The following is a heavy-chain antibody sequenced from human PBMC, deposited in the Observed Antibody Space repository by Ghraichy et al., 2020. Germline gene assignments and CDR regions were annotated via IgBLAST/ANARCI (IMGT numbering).Heavy chain of an antibody. D-gene: IGHD3-9*01. Sequence: GGSLRLSCAASGFTFSSYAMSWVRQAPGKGLEWVSAISGSGGSTYYADSVKGRFTISRDNSKNTLYLQMNSLRAEDTAVYYCAKVASFDWLEAYYMDVWGKGTTVTVSS. CDR1: GFTFSSYA. CDR3: AKVASFDWLEAYYMDV. J-gene: IGHJ6*03. V-gene: IGHV3-23*01. CDR2: ISGSGGST.